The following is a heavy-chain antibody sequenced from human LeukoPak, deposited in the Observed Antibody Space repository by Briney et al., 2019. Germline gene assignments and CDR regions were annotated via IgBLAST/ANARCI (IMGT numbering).Heavy chain of an antibody. Sequence: GGSLRLSCAASGFTVSSNYMSWVRQAPGKGLEWVSVIYSGGSTYYADFVKGRFTISRVNSKNTLYLQMNSLKTEDTAVYYCTTDQMVFDYWGQGTLVTVSS. CDR3: TTDQMVFDY. CDR1: GFTVSSNY. V-gene: IGHV3-66*01. CDR2: IYSGGST. D-gene: IGHD3-10*01. J-gene: IGHJ4*02.